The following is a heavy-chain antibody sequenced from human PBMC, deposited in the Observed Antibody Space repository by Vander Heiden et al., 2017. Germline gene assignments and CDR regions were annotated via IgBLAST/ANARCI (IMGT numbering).Heavy chain of an antibody. D-gene: IGHD3-10*01. CDR1: GGSISSSNW. Sequence: QVQLQESGPGLVKPSGTLSLTCAVSGGSISSSNWWRWVRQPPGKGLEWIWEIYHSVSTHYNPSLKSRVTISVDKSKNQFSLKLSSVTAADTAVYYCARRQMVRGVIIRYFDLWGRGTLVTVSS. CDR2: IYHSVST. CDR3: ARRQMVRGVIIRYFDL. J-gene: IGHJ2*01. V-gene: IGHV4-4*02.